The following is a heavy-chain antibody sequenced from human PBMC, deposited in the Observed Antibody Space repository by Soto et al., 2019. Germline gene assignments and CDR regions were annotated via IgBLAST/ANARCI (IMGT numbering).Heavy chain of an antibody. J-gene: IGHJ3*02. D-gene: IGHD6-19*01. Sequence: QVQLVESGGGVVQPGRSLRLSCAASGFTFSSYGMHWVRQAPGKGLEWVAVIWYDGSNKYYADSVKGRFTISRDNSKKALDLQENSLRGEGTAVYYCARGRGMAVAGTVSRKRGSAFDIWGEGTMVTASS. CDR3: ARGRGMAVAGTVSRKRGSAFDI. CDR2: IWYDGSNK. CDR1: GFTFSSYG. V-gene: IGHV3-33*01.